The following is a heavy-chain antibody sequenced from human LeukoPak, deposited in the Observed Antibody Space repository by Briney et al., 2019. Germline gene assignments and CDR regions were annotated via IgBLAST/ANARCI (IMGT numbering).Heavy chain of an antibody. D-gene: IGHD2-21*02. J-gene: IGHJ4*02. Sequence: ASETLSLTCTVSGGSISSSSYYWGWIRQPPGKGLEWIGSIYYSGSTYYNPSLKSRVTISVDTSKNQFSLNLSSVTAADTAVYYCARDRGGDHCFDYWGQGTLVTVSS. CDR3: ARDRGGDHCFDY. V-gene: IGHV4-39*07. CDR2: IYYSGST. CDR1: GGSISSSSYY.